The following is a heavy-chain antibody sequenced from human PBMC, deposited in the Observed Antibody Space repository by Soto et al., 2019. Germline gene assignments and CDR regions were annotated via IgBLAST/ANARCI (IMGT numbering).Heavy chain of an antibody. V-gene: IGHV4-59*01. CDR3: ARERGNWNNAFDI. J-gene: IGHJ3*02. D-gene: IGHD1-1*01. CDR2: VYYSGTT. CDR1: GASISSYY. Sequence: SETLSLTCSVSGASISSYYSSWLRQPPGKGLEWVGYVYYSGTTTYNPSLQSRVSMSLDTTNSQFSLRLSSVTAADTAVYYCARERGNWNNAFDIWGQGTMVTVS.